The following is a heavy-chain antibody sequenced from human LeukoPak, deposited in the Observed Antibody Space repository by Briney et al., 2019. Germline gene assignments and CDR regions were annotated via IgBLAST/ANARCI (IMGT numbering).Heavy chain of an antibody. CDR1: GFSLSISGVG. J-gene: IGHJ5*02. V-gene: IGHV2-5*02. CDR3: AHTNRQNSGNSWFDP. D-gene: IGHD6-19*01. Sequence: SGPTLVNPTQTLTLTCTFSGFSLSISGVGVGWIRQPPGKALEWLALIYWDDDKRYRPSLKSRLTITKDTSKNQVVLVLTNLDPVDTGTYYCAHTNRQNSGNSWFDPWGQGTLVTVSS. CDR2: IYWDDDK.